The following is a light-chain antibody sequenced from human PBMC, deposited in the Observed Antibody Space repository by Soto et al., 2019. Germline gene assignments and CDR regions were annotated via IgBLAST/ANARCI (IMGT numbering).Light chain of an antibody. CDR3: SSYTSASTPVV. J-gene: IGLJ2*01. CDR1: GSDVGGYNY. CDR2: DVS. V-gene: IGLV2-14*01. Sequence: QSALTQPASVSGSPGQSITISCTGTGSDVGGYNYVSWYQQHPGKAPQVMIYDVSNRPSGVSNRFSGSKSGNTASLTISGLQAEDEADYYCSSYTSASTPVVFGGGTKVTVL.